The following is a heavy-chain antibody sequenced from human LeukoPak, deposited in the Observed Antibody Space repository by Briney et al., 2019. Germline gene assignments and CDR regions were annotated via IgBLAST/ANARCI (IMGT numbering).Heavy chain of an antibody. CDR2: IKQDGSEK. Sequence: GGSLRLFCAASGFTFSSYWTSWVRQAPGEGLEWVANIKQDGSEKQYVDSVKGRFAISRDNAENSLYLQMNSLKAEDTAVYYCGRFTRSGDSVYWGQGTLVTVSS. CDR3: GRFTRSGDSVY. CDR1: GFTFSSYW. D-gene: IGHD7-27*01. V-gene: IGHV3-7*04. J-gene: IGHJ4*02.